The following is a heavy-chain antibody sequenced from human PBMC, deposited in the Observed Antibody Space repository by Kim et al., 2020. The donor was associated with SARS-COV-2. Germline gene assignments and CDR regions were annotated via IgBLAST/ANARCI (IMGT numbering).Heavy chain of an antibody. V-gene: IGHV3-23*01. CDR3: AKGKIGD. J-gene: IGHJ4*02. CDR1: GFTFNNYA. CDR2: IISTGGST. Sequence: GGSLRHSCVGSGFTFNNYAMSWVRQAPGKGLEWVSGIISTGGSTYYADSVKGRFTISRDNSKNTLYLQMNSVRAEDTAVYYCAKGKIGDWGQGALVTVSS.